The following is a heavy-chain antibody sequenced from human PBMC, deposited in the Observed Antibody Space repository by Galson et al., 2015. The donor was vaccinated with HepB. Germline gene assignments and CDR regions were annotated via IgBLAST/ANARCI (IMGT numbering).Heavy chain of an antibody. CDR2: VSSTSSTI. J-gene: IGHJ3*02. D-gene: IGHD5-24*01. CDR3: ARGRATYAFDI. Sequence: SLRLSCAASGFTFSGYSMNWVRQAPGKGLELVSYVSSTSSTIHYADSVKGRFTISRDNAKNSLYLQLNNLRDEDTAVYYCARGRATYAFDIWGQGTMVTVS. CDR1: GFTFSGYS. V-gene: IGHV3-48*02.